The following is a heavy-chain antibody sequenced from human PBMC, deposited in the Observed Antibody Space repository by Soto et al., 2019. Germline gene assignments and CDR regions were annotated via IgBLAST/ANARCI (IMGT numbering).Heavy chain of an antibody. D-gene: IGHD2-2*01. V-gene: IGHV1-69*13. Sequence: ASVKVSCKASGGTFSSYAISWVRQAPGQGLEWMGGIIPIFGTANYAQKFQGRVTITADESTSTAYMELSSLRSEDTAVYYCARQEVVPAAINYYYYGMDVWGQGTTVTVSS. CDR2: IIPIFGTA. CDR3: ARQEVVPAAINYYYYGMDV. CDR1: GGTFSSYA. J-gene: IGHJ6*02.